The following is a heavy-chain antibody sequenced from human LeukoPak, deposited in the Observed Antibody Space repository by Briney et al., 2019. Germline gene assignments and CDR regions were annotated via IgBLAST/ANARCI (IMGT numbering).Heavy chain of an antibody. V-gene: IGHV3-30*01. D-gene: IGHD5-12*01. CDR1: GFTFSSYA. J-gene: IGHJ6*03. CDR3: ARGIRAWLRAPGGYYYYMDV. CDR2: ISYDGSNK. Sequence: GRSLRLSCAASGFTFSSYAMHWVRQAPGKGLEWVAVISYDGSNKYYADSVKGRFTISRDNSKNTLYLQMNSLRAEDTAVYYCARGIRAWLRAPGGYYYYMDVWGKGTTVTVSS.